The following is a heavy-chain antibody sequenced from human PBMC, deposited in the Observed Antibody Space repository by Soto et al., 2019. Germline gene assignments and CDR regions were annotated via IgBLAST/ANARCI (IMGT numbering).Heavy chain of an antibody. J-gene: IGHJ3*01. D-gene: IGHD6-6*01. CDR3: ARGLATLPVFAFDF. CDR1: GISRTTSGVG. Sequence: QITLKGSGRTLVQPTQTLTLTCTLSGISRTTSGVGLGWIRQTPGKALECLALIYWNDDKHYKPPLTTILTVTKDPSKIYAVFTRTNMDPVATPTYFGARGLATLPVFAFDFWDHGTVFIVSS. CDR2: IYWNDDK. V-gene: IGHV2-5*01.